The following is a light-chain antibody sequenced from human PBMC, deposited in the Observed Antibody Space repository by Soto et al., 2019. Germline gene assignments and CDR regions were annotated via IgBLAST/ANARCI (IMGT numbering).Light chain of an antibody. V-gene: IGLV1-40*01. Sequence: QSVLTQPPSVSGSPGQRVTISCTGSSTNIGAGYDVPWYQQLPGTAPKLLIYGNSNRPSGVSERFSGSKSGTSASLAITGLQAEDEADYYCHSYDSSLSGYVFGTGTQLTVL. J-gene: IGLJ1*01. CDR1: STNIGAGYD. CDR2: GNS. CDR3: HSYDSSLSGYV.